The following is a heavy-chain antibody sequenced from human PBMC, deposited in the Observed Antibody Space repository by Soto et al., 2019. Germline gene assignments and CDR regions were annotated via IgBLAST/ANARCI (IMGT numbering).Heavy chain of an antibody. J-gene: IGHJ3*02. V-gene: IGHV4-59*01. Sequence: SETLSLTCTVSGGSISSYYWSWIRQPPGKGLEWIGYIYYSGSTNYNPSLKSRVTISVDTSKNQFSPKLSSVTAADTAVYYCARDTPRYCSGGSCYSGGAFDIWGQGTMVTVSS. CDR1: GGSISSYY. CDR2: IYYSGST. D-gene: IGHD2-15*01. CDR3: ARDTPRYCSGGSCYSGGAFDI.